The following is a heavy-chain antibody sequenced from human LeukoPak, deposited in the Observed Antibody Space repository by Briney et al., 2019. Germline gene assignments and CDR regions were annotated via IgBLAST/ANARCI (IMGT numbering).Heavy chain of an antibody. CDR1: GGSISSGDYY. CDR2: IYYSGST. V-gene: IGHV4-30-4*01. Sequence: SETLSLTCTVSGGSISSGDYYWSWIRQPPGKGLEWIGYIYYSGSTYYNPSLKSRVTISVDTSKNQFSLKLSSVTAADTAVYYCARYLREIVVVLDYWGQGTLVTVSS. J-gene: IGHJ4*02. CDR3: ARYLREIVVVLDY. D-gene: IGHD2-2*01.